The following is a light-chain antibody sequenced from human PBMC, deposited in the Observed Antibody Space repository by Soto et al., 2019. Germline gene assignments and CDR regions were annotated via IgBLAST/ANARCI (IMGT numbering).Light chain of an antibody. CDR2: WAS. Sequence: DIVMTQSPDSLAVCLGERATINCKSSQSVLYSSNNKNYLAWYQQKAGQPPKLLIYWASTRESGVPDRFSGSGSGTAFTLTISSLQAEDVAVYFCKKYYSTLPLTFGGGTKVEIX. CDR1: QSVLYSSNNKNY. CDR3: KKYYSTLPLT. J-gene: IGKJ4*01. V-gene: IGKV4-1*01.